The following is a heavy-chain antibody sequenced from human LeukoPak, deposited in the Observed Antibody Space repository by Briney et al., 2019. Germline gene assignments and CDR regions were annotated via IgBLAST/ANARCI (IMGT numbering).Heavy chain of an antibody. J-gene: IGHJ4*02. CDR2: INHSGST. V-gene: IGHV4-34*01. Sequence: KPSETLSLTCAGYGGSFSGYYWSWIRQPPGKGLEWIGEINHSGSTNYNPSLKSRVTISVDTSKNQFSLKLSSVTAAVTAVYYCARGITMVRGVSDYWGQGNLVTVSS. CDR1: GGSFSGYY. D-gene: IGHD3-10*01. CDR3: ARGITMVRGVSDY.